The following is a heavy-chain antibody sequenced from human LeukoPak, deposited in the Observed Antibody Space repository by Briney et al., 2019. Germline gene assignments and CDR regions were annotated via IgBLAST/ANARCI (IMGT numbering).Heavy chain of an antibody. CDR2: IYHSGST. J-gene: IGHJ4*02. CDR3: AVYNWNLDY. D-gene: IGHD1-20*01. CDR1: GGSISSGGYY. V-gene: IGHV4-30-2*01. Sequence: SETLSLTCTVSGGSISSGGYYWSWIRQPPGKGLEWIGYIYHSGSTYYNPSLKSRVTISVDRSKNQFSLKLSSVTAADTAVYYCAVYNWNLDYRGQGTLVTVSS.